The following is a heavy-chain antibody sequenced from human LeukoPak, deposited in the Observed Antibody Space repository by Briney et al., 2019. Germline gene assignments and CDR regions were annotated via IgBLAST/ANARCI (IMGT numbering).Heavy chain of an antibody. V-gene: IGHV3-23*01. CDR3: TTDKGCSSTSCYEGGVDY. CDR2: ISGDGGST. CDR1: GFTFSSYA. J-gene: IGHJ4*02. Sequence: PGGSLGLSCAASGFTFSSYAMNWVRQAPGKGLEWVSTISGDGGSTYYAAPVKGRFTISRDDSKNTLYLQMNSLKTEDTAVYYCTTDKGCSSTSCYEGGVDYWGQGTLVTVSS. D-gene: IGHD2-2*01.